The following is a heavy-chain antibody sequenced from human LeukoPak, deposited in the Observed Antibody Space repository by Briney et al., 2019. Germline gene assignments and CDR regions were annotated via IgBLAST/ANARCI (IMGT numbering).Heavy chain of an antibody. D-gene: IGHD4-11*01. J-gene: IGHJ4*02. CDR3: ASGTVTRGFDY. V-gene: IGHV1-69*04. CDR1: GGTFSSYA. CDR2: IIPILGIA. Sequence: SVKVSCKASGGTFSSYAISWVRQAPGQGLEWMGRIIPILGIANYAQKFQGRVTITADKSTSTAYMGLSSLRSEDTAVYYCASGTVTRGFDYWGQGTLVTVSS.